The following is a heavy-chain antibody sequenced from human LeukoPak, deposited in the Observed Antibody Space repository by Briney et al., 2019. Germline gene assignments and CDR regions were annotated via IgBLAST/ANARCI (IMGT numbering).Heavy chain of an antibody. J-gene: IGHJ6*02. V-gene: IGHV1-18*01. D-gene: IGHD3-10*01. Sequence: GASVKVSCKASGFTFTNYGLTWVRQAPGQGLEWMVWIRAYNGNTNYAQKLQCRVTMTTDTSTTTAYMELTSLRSEDTAVYYCARGVRDGMDVWGQGTTVTVSS. CDR3: ARGVRDGMDV. CDR1: GFTFTNYG. CDR2: IRAYNGNT.